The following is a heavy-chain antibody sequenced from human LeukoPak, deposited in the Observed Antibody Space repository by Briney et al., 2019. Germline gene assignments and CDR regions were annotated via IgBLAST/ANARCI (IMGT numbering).Heavy chain of an antibody. V-gene: IGHV4-61*08. Sequence: SQTLSLTCAVSGGSISSGGYSWSWIRQPPGKGLEWIGYIYYSGSANYNPSLKSRVTISVGTSKNQFSLKLSSVTAADTAVYYCAREDPERSDSSGYDYWGQGTLVTVSS. CDR3: AREDPERSDSSGYDY. CDR1: GGSISSGGYS. J-gene: IGHJ4*02. CDR2: IYYSGSA. D-gene: IGHD3-22*01.